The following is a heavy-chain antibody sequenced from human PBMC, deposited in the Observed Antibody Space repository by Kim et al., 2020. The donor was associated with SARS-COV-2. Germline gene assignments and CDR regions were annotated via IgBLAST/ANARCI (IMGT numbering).Heavy chain of an antibody. V-gene: IGHV4-30-2*05. Sequence: PNRRVTISVDTSKNQFSLKLSSVTAADTAVYYCATLDGYCSGGSCRPFDYWGQGTLVTVSS. D-gene: IGHD2-15*01. J-gene: IGHJ4*02. CDR3: ATLDGYCSGGSCRPFDY.